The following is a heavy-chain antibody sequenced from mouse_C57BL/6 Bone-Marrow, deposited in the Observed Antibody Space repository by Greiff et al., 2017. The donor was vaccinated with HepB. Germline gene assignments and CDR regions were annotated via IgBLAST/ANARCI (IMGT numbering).Heavy chain of an antibody. V-gene: IGHV2-6*01. CDR1: GFSLTSYG. D-gene: IGHD2-2*01. Sequence: QVHVKQSGPGLVAPSQSLSITCTVSGFSLTSYGVDWVRQSPGKGLEWLGVIWGVGSTNYNSALKSRLSISKDNSKSQVFLKMNSLQTDDTAMYYCARSTMVTTRAMDYWGQGTSVTVSS. J-gene: IGHJ4*01. CDR2: IWGVGST. CDR3: ARSTMVTTRAMDY.